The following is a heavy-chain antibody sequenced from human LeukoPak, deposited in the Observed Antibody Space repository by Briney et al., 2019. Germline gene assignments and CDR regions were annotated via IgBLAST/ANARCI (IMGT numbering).Heavy chain of an antibody. J-gene: IGHJ3*01. Sequence: PGGSLRLSCAASGFSLSNAWMSWVRQAPGKGLEWAGRIKTKTDGGTIEYAAPVTGRFTISRDDSKNTLYLQMNSLKTEDTAVYYCAAFNSRDAFKFWGQGTMVTVSS. CDR1: GFSLSNAW. V-gene: IGHV3-15*01. CDR3: AAFNSRDAFKF. D-gene: IGHD2-21*01. CDR2: IKTKTDGGTI.